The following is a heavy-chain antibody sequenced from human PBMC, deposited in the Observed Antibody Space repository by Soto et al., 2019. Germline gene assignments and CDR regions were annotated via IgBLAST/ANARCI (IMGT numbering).Heavy chain of an antibody. D-gene: IGHD2-8*01. CDR3: ARVLLNRTFRVNFDY. V-gene: IGHV4-39*07. CDR1: GGSISSSSYY. CDR2: INYSGST. J-gene: IGHJ4*02. Sequence: SETLSLTCTVSGGSISSSSYYWGWIRQPPGKGLEWIGRINYSGSTNYNPSLKSRVTISVDTSKNQFSLKLSSVTAADTAVYYCARVLLNRTFRVNFDYWGQGTLVTVSS.